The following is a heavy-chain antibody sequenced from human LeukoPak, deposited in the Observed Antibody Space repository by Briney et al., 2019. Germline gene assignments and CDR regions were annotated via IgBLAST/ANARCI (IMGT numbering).Heavy chain of an antibody. CDR2: IYHSGNT. CDR3: ARAGYCSGVSCYSAVPGKY. V-gene: IGHV4-38-2*02. D-gene: IGHD2-15*01. Sequence: PSETLSLTCTVSGYSITSGYYWAWIRQSPGKGLDWIGSIYHSGNTYYNPSLKSRVIILVDTSKNQFSLQLGSVTPTDTAVYYCARAGYCSGVSCYSAVPGKYWGQGALVTVSS. J-gene: IGHJ4*02. CDR1: GYSITSGYY.